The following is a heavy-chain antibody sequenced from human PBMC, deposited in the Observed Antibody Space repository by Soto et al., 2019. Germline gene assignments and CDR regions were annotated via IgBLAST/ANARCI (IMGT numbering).Heavy chain of an antibody. CDR3: ARGGLGDCTKGVCPPFDF. D-gene: IGHD2-8*01. J-gene: IGHJ4*02. V-gene: IGHV4-59*01. Sequence: QVQLQESGPGLVMPSETLSLTCSVSGGSITNRYWSWIRQPPGKGLEWIGYIYYSGITKYNPSLKSGITISVDASKNQFSLKLSSVTAADTALYYCARGGLGDCTKGVCPPFDFWGQGTLVTVSS. CDR1: GGSITNRY. CDR2: IYYSGIT.